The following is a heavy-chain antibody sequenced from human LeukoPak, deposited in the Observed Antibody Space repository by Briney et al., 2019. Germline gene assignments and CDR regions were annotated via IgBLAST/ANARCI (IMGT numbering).Heavy chain of an antibody. CDR1: GFTFSNAW. CDR2: ISSSSSYI. CDR3: ARDEIYYDILTGYRHFDY. Sequence: GGSLRLSCAASGFTFSNAWMSWVRQAPGKGLEWVSSISSSSSYIYYADSVKGRFTISRDNAKNSLYLQMNSLRAEDTAVYYCARDEIYYDILTGYRHFDYWGQGTLVTVFS. V-gene: IGHV3-21*01. J-gene: IGHJ4*02. D-gene: IGHD3-9*01.